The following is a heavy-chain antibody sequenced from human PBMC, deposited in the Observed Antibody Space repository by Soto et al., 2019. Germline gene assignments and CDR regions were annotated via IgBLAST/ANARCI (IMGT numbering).Heavy chain of an antibody. J-gene: IGHJ2*01. CDR2: ISYDGSKK. Sequence: VQLEESGGGVVQPGRSLRLSCAASGFTFSNYGMHWVRQAPGKGLEWVAVISYDGSKKYYADSVKGRFAISRDNSKNTLYLQMNSLRAEDTAVYYCAKDVYSSGWFGYFDLWGRGTLLTVSS. V-gene: IGHV3-30*18. CDR3: AKDVYSSGWFGYFDL. CDR1: GFTFSNYG. D-gene: IGHD6-19*01.